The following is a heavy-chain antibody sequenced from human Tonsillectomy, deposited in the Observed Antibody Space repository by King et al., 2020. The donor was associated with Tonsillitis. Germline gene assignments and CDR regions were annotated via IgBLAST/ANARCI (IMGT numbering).Heavy chain of an antibody. Sequence: VQLVESGAEMKNPGASVKISCQASGYSFSRYDLHWVRQAPGKSPEWMGVINPKGGHKVYAQKFQGRISVTRETSTNTVYLDLSSLRTEDTAMYFCAGLGAGTPGDYWGQGTLVSVSS. D-gene: IGHD1-14*01. J-gene: IGHJ4*02. V-gene: IGHV1-46*01. CDR2: INPKGGHK. CDR3: AGLGAGTPGDY. CDR1: GYSFSRYD.